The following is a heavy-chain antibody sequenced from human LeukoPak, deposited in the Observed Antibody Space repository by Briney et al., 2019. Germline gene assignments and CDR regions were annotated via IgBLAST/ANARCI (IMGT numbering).Heavy chain of an antibody. CDR1: GGSISSYY. D-gene: IGHD3-3*01. CDR3: AREGYDFWSGYYRKDWFDP. J-gene: IGHJ5*02. Sequence: PSKTLSLTCTVSGGSISSYYWSWIRQPPGKGLEWIGYIYYSGSTNYNPSLTSRVTISVDTSKNQFSLKLSSVTAADTAVYYCAREGYDFWSGYYRKDWFDPWGQGTLVTVSS. CDR2: IYYSGST. V-gene: IGHV4-59*12.